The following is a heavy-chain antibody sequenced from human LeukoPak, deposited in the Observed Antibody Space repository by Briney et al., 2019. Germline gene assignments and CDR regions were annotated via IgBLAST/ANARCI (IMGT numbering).Heavy chain of an antibody. Sequence: ASVKVSCKASGYTFSGYYIHWVRQAPGQGPEWMGWINPSSGGTYYSQKFQGRVTMTRDTSISTAYMELSRLTSDDTAVYYCASAGVYSYTREVFWGQGTLVTVSS. CDR1: GYTFSGYY. V-gene: IGHV1-2*02. CDR3: ASAGVYSYTREVF. J-gene: IGHJ4*02. CDR2: INPSSGGT. D-gene: IGHD3-16*02.